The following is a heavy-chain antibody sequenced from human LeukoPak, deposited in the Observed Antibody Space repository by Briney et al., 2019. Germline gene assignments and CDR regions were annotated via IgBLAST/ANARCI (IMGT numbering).Heavy chain of an antibody. CDR3: ARQGGARYDFWGANWGIGYMDV. CDR2: INHSGST. J-gene: IGHJ6*03. CDR1: GGSFSGYY. D-gene: IGHD3-3*01. Sequence: KPSETLSLTCAVYGGSFSGYYWSWIRQPPGKGLEWIGEINHSGSTNYNPSLKSRVTISVDTSKNQFSLKLSSVTAADTAVYYCARQGGARYDFWGANWGIGYMDVWGKGTTDTVSS. V-gene: IGHV4-34*01.